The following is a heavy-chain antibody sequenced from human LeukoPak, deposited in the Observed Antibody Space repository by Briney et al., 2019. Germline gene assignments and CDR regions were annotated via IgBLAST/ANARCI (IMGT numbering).Heavy chain of an antibody. J-gene: IGHJ5*02. CDR1: GGSFSGYY. CDR3: ATQHIVVVVAATLRWSNWFDP. D-gene: IGHD2-15*01. V-gene: IGHV4-34*01. CDR2: IYHSGST. Sequence: PSEALSLTCAFYGGSFSGYYWSWIRQPPGKGLEWIGEIYHSGSTNYNPSLKSRVTISVDTSKNQFSLKLSSVTAADTAVYYCATQHIVVVVAATLRWSNWFDPWGQGTLVTVSS.